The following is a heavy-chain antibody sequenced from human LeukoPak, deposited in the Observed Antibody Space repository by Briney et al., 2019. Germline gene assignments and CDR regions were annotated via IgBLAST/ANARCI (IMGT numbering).Heavy chain of an antibody. V-gene: IGHV1-18*01. D-gene: IGHD5-12*01. CDR1: GYTFTNYG. CDR3: ARDFPDAYSGYDPLDY. CDR2: ISPYNGNT. J-gene: IGHJ4*02. Sequence: ASVKVSCKASGYTFTNYGINWVRQAPGQGLEWMGWISPYNGNTNYAQKLQGRVTMTTDTSTSTAYMELRSLRSDDTAVYYCARDFPDAYSGYDPLDYWGQGTLVIVSS.